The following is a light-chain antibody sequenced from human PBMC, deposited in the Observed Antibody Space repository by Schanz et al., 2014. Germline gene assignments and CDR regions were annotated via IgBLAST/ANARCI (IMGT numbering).Light chain of an antibody. CDR1: QSVTSNY. CDR3: QQYGSSPLT. V-gene: IGKV3-20*01. J-gene: IGKJ4*01. CDR2: GAS. Sequence: EVVLTQSPGTLSVSPGERATLSCRASQSVTSNYLAWYQQKPGQAPRLLIYGASSRATGIPDRFSGSGSGTEFTLSINRLEPEDFAVYYCQQYGSSPLTFGGGTKVEIK.